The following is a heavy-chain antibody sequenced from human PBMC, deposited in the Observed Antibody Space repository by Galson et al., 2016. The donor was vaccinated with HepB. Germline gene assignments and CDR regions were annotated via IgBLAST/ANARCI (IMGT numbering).Heavy chain of an antibody. Sequence: SETLSLTCFVSGGSISDRLYYWAWIRQPPGKGLEWIATVYYAGNTYYNPSLNGRVTISLDASRSEFYLKLTSLTAADTAVYFCASLHYDSGGGYWGQGTLVTVSS. CDR3: ASLHYDSGGGY. J-gene: IGHJ4*02. D-gene: IGHD3-16*01. CDR1: GGSISDRLYY. CDR2: VYYAGNT. V-gene: IGHV4-39*01.